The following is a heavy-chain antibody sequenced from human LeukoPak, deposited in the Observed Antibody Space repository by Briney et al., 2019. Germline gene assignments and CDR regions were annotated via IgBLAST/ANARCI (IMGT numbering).Heavy chain of an antibody. D-gene: IGHD6-13*01. CDR3: ARERGIAAAGYYYYCGMDV. J-gene: IGHJ6*02. Sequence: ASVKVSCKASGYTFTSYGISWVRQAPGQGLEWMGWISAYNGNTNYAQKLQGRVTMTTDTSTSTAYMELRSLRSDDTAVYYCARERGIAAAGYYYYCGMDVWGQGTTVTVSS. V-gene: IGHV1-18*01. CDR2: ISAYNGNT. CDR1: GYTFTSYG.